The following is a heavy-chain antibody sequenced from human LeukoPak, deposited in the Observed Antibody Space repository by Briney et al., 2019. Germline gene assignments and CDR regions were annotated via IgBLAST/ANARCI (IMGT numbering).Heavy chain of an antibody. CDR2: IIPIFGTA. D-gene: IGHD2-2*01. CDR3: ARDFGCSSTSCYGRFDY. V-gene: IGHV1-69*05. Sequence: ASVKVSCKASGGTFSSYAISWVRQAPGQGLEWMGGIIPIFGTANYAQKFQGRVTITTDESTSTAYMELSSLRSEDTAVHYCARDFGCSSTSCYGRFDYWGQGTLVTVSS. CDR1: GGTFSSYA. J-gene: IGHJ4*02.